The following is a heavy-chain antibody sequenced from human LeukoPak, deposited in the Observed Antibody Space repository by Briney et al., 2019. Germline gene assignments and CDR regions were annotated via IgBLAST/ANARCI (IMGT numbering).Heavy chain of an antibody. V-gene: IGHV3-30*18. CDR2: ISYDGSNK. D-gene: IGHD5-18*01. CDR1: GIPFSSFG. Sequence: GRSLRLSCAAPGIPFSSFGMHWLRQAPGKGLEWVAVISYDGSNKYYADSVKGRFTISRNNSKNTLYLQMNSLRAEDTAVYYCAKDDLIGYSYGDIDYWGQGTLVTASS. CDR3: AKDDLIGYSYGDIDY. J-gene: IGHJ4*02.